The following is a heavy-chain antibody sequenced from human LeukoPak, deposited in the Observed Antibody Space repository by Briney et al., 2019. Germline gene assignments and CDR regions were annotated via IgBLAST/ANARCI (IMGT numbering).Heavy chain of an antibody. CDR1: GFTFSSYS. V-gene: IGHV3-48*01. Sequence: PGGSLRLSCAASGFTFSSYSMNWVRQAPGKGLEWVSYISSSSSTIYYADSVKGRFTISRDNAKNSLYLQMNSLRAEDTAVYYCARDPYGRYDSSGYDHYFDYWGQGTLVTVSS. CDR3: ARDPYGRYDSSGYDHYFDY. J-gene: IGHJ4*02. D-gene: IGHD3-22*01. CDR2: ISSSSSTI.